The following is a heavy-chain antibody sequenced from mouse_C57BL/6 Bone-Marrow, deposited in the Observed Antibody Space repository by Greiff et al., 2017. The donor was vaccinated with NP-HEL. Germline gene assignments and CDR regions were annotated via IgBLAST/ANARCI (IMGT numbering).Heavy chain of an antibody. CDR2: ISDGGGYP. V-gene: IGHV5-4*01. CDR3: ARDRGYDYDGGYAMDY. D-gene: IGHD2-4*01. Sequence: EVHLVESGGGLVKPGGSLKLSCAASGFTFSSYAMSWVRQTPERRLGGVATISDGGGYPYYPANVKGRFTISRDNAKNNLYLQMSHLKSEDTAMYYCARDRGYDYDGGYAMDYWGQGTSVTVSS. J-gene: IGHJ4*01. CDR1: GFTFSSYA.